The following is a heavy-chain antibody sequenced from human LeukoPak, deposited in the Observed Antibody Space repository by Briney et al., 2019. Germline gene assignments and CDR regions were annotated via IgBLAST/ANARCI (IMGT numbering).Heavy chain of an antibody. J-gene: IGHJ4*02. Sequence: GESLKISCKGSGFTFTTHWIGWVRQMPGKGLEWMGSIYPTDSDTRYGPSFQGQVTISADKSITTAYLRWSSLRASDTAMYYCARRLYSGDSMTAFDYWGQGTLVTVSS. V-gene: IGHV5-51*01. CDR3: ARRLYSGDSMTAFDY. D-gene: IGHD1-26*01. CDR2: IYPTDSDT. CDR1: GFTFTTHW.